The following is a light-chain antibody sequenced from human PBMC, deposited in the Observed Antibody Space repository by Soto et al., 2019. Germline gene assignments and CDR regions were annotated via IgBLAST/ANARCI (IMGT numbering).Light chain of an antibody. CDR1: QSVGSS. CDR2: GTS. Sequence: TQSRKSLSLGPGEDLGGCCMTSQSVGSSSLGWYQQKPGQAPRLLIYGTSTRVTGIPARFSGIGSGTELTLTSRRLQSEYFAVYYCQQYYTWPLPFGGGTKVDIK. V-gene: IGKV3-15*01. J-gene: IGKJ4*01. CDR3: QQYYTWPLP.